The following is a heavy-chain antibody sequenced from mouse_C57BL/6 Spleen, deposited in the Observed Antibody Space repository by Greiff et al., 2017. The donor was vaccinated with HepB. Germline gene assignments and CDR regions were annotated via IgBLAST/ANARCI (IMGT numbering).Heavy chain of an antibody. J-gene: IGHJ1*03. CDR1: GFSLTSYG. CDR3: ARHAYYGSSYGYFDV. Sequence: QVQLKESGPGLVAPSQSLSITCTVSGFSLTSYGVHWVRQPPGKGLEWLVVIWSDGSTTYTSALKSRLSISKDNSKSQVFLKMNSLQTDETAMYYCARHAYYGSSYGYFDVWGTGTTVTVSS. V-gene: IGHV2-6-1*01. CDR2: IWSDGST. D-gene: IGHD1-1*01.